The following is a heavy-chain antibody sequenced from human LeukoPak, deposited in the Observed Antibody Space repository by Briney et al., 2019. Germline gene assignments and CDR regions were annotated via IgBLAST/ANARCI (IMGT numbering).Heavy chain of an antibody. CDR3: ARVAARIYYYYGMDV. J-gene: IGHJ6*02. V-gene: IGHV4-30-4*01. D-gene: IGHD6-6*01. CDR2: IYYSGST. CDR1: GGSISSGGYY. Sequence: SETLSLTCTVSGGSISSGGYYWSWIRQPPGKGLEWIGYIYYSGSTYYNPSLKSRVTISVDTSKNQFSLKLSSVTAADTAVYYCARVAARIYYYYGMDVWGQGTTATVSS.